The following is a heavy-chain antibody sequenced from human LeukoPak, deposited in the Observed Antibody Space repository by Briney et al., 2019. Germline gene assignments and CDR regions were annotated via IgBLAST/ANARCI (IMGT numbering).Heavy chain of an antibody. D-gene: IGHD3-10*01. CDR2: ISGSGGST. Sequence: GGSLRLSCAASGFTFSSYAMSWVRQAPGKGLEWVSAISGSGGSTYYADSVKGRFTISRDNSKNTLYLQMNSLRAEDTAVYYCARDIRDLYYYGSGSYPSYYFDYWGQGTLVTVSS. J-gene: IGHJ4*02. CDR3: ARDIRDLYYYGSGSYPSYYFDY. V-gene: IGHV3-23*01. CDR1: GFTFSSYA.